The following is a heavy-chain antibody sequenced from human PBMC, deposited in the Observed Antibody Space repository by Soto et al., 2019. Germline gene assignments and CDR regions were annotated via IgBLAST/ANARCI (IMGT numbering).Heavy chain of an antibody. CDR3: AKAPSYGSSTQNWFDP. V-gene: IGHV3-23*01. J-gene: IGHJ5*02. Sequence: PGGSLRLSCAASGFTFSSYAMSWVRQAPGKGLEWVSAISGSGGSTYYADSVKGRFTISRDNSKNTLYLQMNSLRAEDTAVYYCAKAPSYGSSTQNWFDPWGQGTLVTVSS. CDR2: ISGSGGST. CDR1: GFTFSSYA. D-gene: IGHD6-6*01.